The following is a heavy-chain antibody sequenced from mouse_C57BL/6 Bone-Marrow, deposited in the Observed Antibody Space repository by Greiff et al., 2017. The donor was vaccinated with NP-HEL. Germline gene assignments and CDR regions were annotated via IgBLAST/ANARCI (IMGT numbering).Heavy chain of an antibody. J-gene: IGHJ4*01. D-gene: IGHD1-1*01. V-gene: IGHV1-62-2*01. CDR2: FYPGSGSI. CDR1: GYTFTEYT. CDR3: ARHEEAPITTVVDPYAMDY. Sequence: QVQLQQSRAELVKPGASVKLSCKASGYTFTEYTIHWVKQRSGQGLEWIGWFYPGSGSIKYNEKFKDKATLTADKSSSTVYMELSRLTSEDSAVYFCARHEEAPITTVVDPYAMDYWGQGTSVTVSS.